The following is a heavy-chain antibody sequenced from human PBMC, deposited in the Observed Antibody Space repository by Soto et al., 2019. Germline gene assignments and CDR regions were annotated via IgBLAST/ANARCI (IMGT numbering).Heavy chain of an antibody. J-gene: IGHJ6*02. V-gene: IGHV1-2*02. CDR2: INPTGGGT. CDR3: ARTYSSRYFYNQYSMDV. Sequence: ASVKVSCKASGYTFTDYYIHWVRQAPGQGLEWMGWINPTGGGTNYAQSFRDRVTMTRDTSISTAYMELSRLRSDDTAVFYCARTYSSRYFYNQYSMDVWGQVTTVTVSS. CDR1: GYTFTDYY. D-gene: IGHD3-22*01.